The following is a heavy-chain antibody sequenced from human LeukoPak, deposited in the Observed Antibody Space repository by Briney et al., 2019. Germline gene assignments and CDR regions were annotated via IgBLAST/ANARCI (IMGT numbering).Heavy chain of an antibody. V-gene: IGHV1-24*01. D-gene: IGHD3-22*01. Sequence: ASVKVSCKVSEYTLTELSMHWVRQAPGKGLEWMGGFDPEDGETIYAQKFQGRVTMTEDASTDTAYMELSSLRSEDTAVYYCATPQGHYYDSSGANDAFDIWGQGTMVTVSS. J-gene: IGHJ3*02. CDR1: EYTLTELS. CDR2: FDPEDGET. CDR3: ATPQGHYYDSSGANDAFDI.